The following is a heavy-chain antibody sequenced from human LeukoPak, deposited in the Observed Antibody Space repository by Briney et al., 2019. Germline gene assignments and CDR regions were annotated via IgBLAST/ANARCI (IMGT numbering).Heavy chain of an antibody. V-gene: IGHV3-23*01. D-gene: IGHD6-19*01. Sequence: HPGGSLRLSCAASGFTFTAYAMSWVRQAPGKGLEWVSTITSSGDSTFYADSVKGRFTISRDNSENALHLQMNSLRAEDTAVYYCAPLTVAADYFDSWGQGTLVTVSS. CDR1: GFTFTAYA. J-gene: IGHJ4*02. CDR2: ITSSGDST. CDR3: APLTVAADYFDS.